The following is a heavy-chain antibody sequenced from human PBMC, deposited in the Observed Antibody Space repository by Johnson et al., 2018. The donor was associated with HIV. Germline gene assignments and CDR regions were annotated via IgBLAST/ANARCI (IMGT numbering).Heavy chain of an antibody. CDR2: ISYDGSNK. D-gene: IGHD5-24*01. CDR1: GFTFNSYG. CDR3: AKERGKRWLHPSDAFDS. V-gene: IGHV3-30*18. J-gene: IGHJ3*02. Sequence: QVQLVESGGGVVQPGRSLRLSCAASGFTFNSYGMHWVRQAPGKGLEWVAVISYDGSNKYYADSVKGRFTISRDNSKNTLYLRMNSLRAEDTAVYLCAKERGKRWLHPSDAFDSWGQGTMVTVSS.